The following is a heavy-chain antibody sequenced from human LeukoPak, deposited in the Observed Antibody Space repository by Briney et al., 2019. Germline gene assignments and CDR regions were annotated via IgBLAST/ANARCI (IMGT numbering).Heavy chain of an antibody. V-gene: IGHV3-30*18. Sequence: GGSLRLSCAASGFTFSSYGMHWVRQAPGKGLEWVAVISYDGSNKYYADSVKGRFTISRDNSKNTLYLQMNSLRAEDTAVYYCAKVEITGTYMDAFDIWGQGTMVTVSS. J-gene: IGHJ3*02. CDR2: ISYDGSNK. D-gene: IGHD1-20*01. CDR1: GFTFSSYG. CDR3: AKVEITGTYMDAFDI.